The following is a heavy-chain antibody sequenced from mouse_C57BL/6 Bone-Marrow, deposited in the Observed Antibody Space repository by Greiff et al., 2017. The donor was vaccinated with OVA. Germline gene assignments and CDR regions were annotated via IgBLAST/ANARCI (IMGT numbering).Heavy chain of an antibody. J-gene: IGHJ4*01. CDR3: AIPSKDYAMDY. Sequence: QVQLQQSGPELVKPGASVKISCKASGYAFSSSWMNWVKQRPGKGLEWIGRIYPGDGDTNYNGKFKGKATLTADKSSSTAYMQLSSLTSEDAAVYFCAIPSKDYAMDYWGQGTSVTVSS. V-gene: IGHV1-82*01. CDR1: GYAFSSSW. D-gene: IGHD2-10*02. CDR2: IYPGDGDT.